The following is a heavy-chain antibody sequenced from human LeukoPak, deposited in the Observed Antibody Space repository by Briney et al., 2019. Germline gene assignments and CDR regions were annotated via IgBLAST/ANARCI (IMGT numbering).Heavy chain of an antibody. CDR1: GFIFSNYG. J-gene: IGHJ5*02. CDR2: IRYDESNK. D-gene: IGHD6-19*01. CDR3: ATMQWLDGVDWFDP. V-gene: IGHV3-30*02. Sequence: GRSLRLEWAAAGFIFSNYGMHWVRQDPGKGLEWVEFIRYDESNKFYADSEKGRLSISRDNSENTQFRQMNSLKAEDTAVYYCATMQWLDGVDWFDPWGQGTLVTVSS.